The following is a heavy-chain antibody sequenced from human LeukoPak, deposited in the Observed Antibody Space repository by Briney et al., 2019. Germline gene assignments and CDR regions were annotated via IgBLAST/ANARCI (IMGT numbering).Heavy chain of an antibody. CDR2: IIPILGIA. CDR3: ARDIGRGVVIVLDY. CDR1: GGTFSSYA. D-gene: IGHD3-3*01. Sequence: ASVKVSCKASGGTFSSYAISWVRQAPGQGLEWMGRIIPILGIANYAQKFQGRVTITADKSTSTAYMELSSLRSEDTAVYYCARDIGRGVVIVLDYWGQGTLVTVSS. V-gene: IGHV1-69*04. J-gene: IGHJ4*02.